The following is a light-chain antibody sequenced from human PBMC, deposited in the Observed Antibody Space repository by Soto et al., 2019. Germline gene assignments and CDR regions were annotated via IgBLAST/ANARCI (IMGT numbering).Light chain of an antibody. CDR3: SSYTSSSTLYV. CDR1: SSDVGGYNY. J-gene: IGLJ1*01. CDR2: AVS. Sequence: QSALTQASSVSGSPGQSITICCTGTSSDVGGYNYVSWYQQHPGKAPKLMIYAVSNRPSGVSNRFSGSKSGNTASLTISGLQAEDDSDYYSSSYTSSSTLYVVGTGTNVPVL. V-gene: IGLV2-14*01.